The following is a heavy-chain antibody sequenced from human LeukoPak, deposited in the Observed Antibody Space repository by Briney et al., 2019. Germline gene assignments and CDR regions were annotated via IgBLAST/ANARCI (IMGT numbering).Heavy chain of an antibody. D-gene: IGHD2-2*01. V-gene: IGHV3-23*01. J-gene: IGHJ6*03. CDR2: ISGSGGST. CDR1: GFTFSSYA. CDR3: AKHSCSSTSCCNYYYYMDV. Sequence: GGSLRLSCAASGFTFSSYAMSWVRQAPGKGLEWVSAISGSGGSTYYADSVKGRFTISRDNSKNTLYLQMNSLRAEDTAVYYCAKHSCSSTSCCNYYYYMDVWGKGTTVTVSS.